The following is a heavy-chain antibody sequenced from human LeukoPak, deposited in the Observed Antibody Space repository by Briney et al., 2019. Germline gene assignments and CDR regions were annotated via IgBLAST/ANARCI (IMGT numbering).Heavy chain of an antibody. J-gene: IGHJ4*02. V-gene: IGHV3-21*01. CDR3: ARVAKGDYALGY. CDR2: ISSSSSYI. Sequence: MTGGSLRLSCAASGFTFSSYSMNWVRQAPGKGLEWVSSISSSSSYIYYADSVKGRFTISRDNAKNSLYLQMNSLRAEDTAVYYCARVAKGDYALGYWGQGTLVTVSS. D-gene: IGHD4-17*01. CDR1: GFTFSSYS.